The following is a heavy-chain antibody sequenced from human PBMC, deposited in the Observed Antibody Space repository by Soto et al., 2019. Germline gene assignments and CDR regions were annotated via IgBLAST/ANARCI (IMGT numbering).Heavy chain of an antibody. CDR1: GFSFSTCA. D-gene: IGHD2-2*01. Sequence: PGGSLRLSCAASGFSFSTCAMSWVRQAPGKGLEWVSIINDGGDDTYYTDSVRGRFTISRDNSKNTLYLQMSSLRAEDSAVYYCAKMHWGGTSKWYFDYWGQGTPVTVSS. CDR3: AKMHWGGTSKWYFDY. J-gene: IGHJ4*02. V-gene: IGHV3-23*01. CDR2: INDGGDDT.